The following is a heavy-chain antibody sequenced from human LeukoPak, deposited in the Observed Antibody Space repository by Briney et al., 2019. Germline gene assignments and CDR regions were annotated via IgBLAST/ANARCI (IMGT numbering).Heavy chain of an antibody. V-gene: IGHV4-59*08. Sequence: SETLSLTCTVSGGSISSYYWSWIRQPPGKGLEWIGYIYYSGSTNYSPSLKSRVTISVDTSKNQFSLKLSSVTAADTAVYYCARHYSGYDSHFDYWGQGTLVTVSS. J-gene: IGHJ4*02. CDR1: GGSISSYY. D-gene: IGHD5-12*01. CDR3: ARHYSGYDSHFDY. CDR2: IYYSGST.